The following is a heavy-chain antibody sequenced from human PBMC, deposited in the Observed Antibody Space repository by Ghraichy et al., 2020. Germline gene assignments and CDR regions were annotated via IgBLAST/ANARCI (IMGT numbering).Heavy chain of an antibody. J-gene: IGHJ4*02. V-gene: IGHV3-21*01. CDR3: ARDLSLANPGGFNY. CDR2: ISSRRAYI. D-gene: IGHD1-14*01. Sequence: GGSLRLSCVGSGFTFSSYSMNWVRQAPGKGLEWDSTISSRRAYIYYADSVQGRFTISRDNAKNSLYLQLNSLRAEDTAVYYCARDLSLANPGGFNYWGQGTLVTVSS. CDR1: GFTFSSYS.